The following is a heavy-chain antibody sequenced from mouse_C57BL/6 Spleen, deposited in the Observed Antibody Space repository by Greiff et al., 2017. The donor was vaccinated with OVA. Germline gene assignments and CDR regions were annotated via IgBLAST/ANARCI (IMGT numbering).Heavy chain of an antibody. V-gene: IGHV5-9*01. CDR2: ISGGGGNT. CDR1: GFTISSYT. D-gene: IGHD1-1*01. CDR3: ARQRITTVEGAMDY. Sequence: EVMLVESGGGLVKPGGSLKLSCAASGFTISSYTMSWVRQTPEKRLEWVATISGGGGNTYYPDSVKGRFTISRDNAKNTLYLQMSSLRSEDTALYYCARQRITTVEGAMDYWGQGTSVTVSS. J-gene: IGHJ4*01.